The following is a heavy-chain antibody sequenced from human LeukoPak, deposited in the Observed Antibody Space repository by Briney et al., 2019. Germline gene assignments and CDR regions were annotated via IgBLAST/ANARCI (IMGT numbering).Heavy chain of an antibody. CDR3: ARHVLLWFGELYFGY. V-gene: IGHV3-7*01. Sequence: GGSLRLSCGATGFTFSSYAMAWVRQAPGKGLEWVANIKQDGSEKYYVDSVKGRFTISRDNAKNSLYLQMNSLRAEDTAVYYCARHVLLWFGELYFGYWGQGTLVTVSS. CDR1: GFTFSSYA. CDR2: IKQDGSEK. J-gene: IGHJ4*02. D-gene: IGHD3-10*01.